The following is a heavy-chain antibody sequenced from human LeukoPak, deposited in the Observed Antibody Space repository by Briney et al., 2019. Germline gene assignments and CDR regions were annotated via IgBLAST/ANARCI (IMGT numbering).Heavy chain of an antibody. V-gene: IGHV1-69*05. CDR3: ARTKYPGNSGFDN. CDR2: IIPIFGTA. CDR1: GGTFSAYV. Sequence: SVKVSCKASGGTFSAYVINWVRQAPGQGLEWMGRIIPIFGTANYAQKFQGRVTITTDESTSTTYMEMSSLRSEDTAVYYCARTKYPGNSGFDNWGQGTLVTVSS. J-gene: IGHJ4*02. D-gene: IGHD4-23*01.